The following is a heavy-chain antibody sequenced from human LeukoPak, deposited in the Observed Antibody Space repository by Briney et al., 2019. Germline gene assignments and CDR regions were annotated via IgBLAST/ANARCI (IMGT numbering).Heavy chain of an antibody. V-gene: IGHV1-69*04. Sequence: SVKVSCKASGGTFSSYAISWVRQAPGQALEWMGRIIPILGIANYAQKFQGRVTITADKSTSTAYMELSSLRSEDTAVYYCAIYGSGSYYNWRFDYWGQGTLVTVSS. CDR1: GGTFSSYA. CDR3: AIYGSGSYYNWRFDY. D-gene: IGHD3-10*01. CDR2: IIPILGIA. J-gene: IGHJ4*02.